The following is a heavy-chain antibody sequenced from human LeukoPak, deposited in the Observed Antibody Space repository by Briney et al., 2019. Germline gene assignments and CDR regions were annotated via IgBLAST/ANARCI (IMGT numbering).Heavy chain of an antibody. V-gene: IGHV1-69*05. D-gene: IGHD2-2*01. J-gene: IGHJ3*02. CDR2: IIPIFGTA. CDR1: GGTFSSYA. CDR3: ASKREIGYCSSTSCPPPLYDAFDI. Sequence: SVKVSCKASGGTFSSYAISWVRQAPGQGLEWMGGIIPIFGTANYAQKFQGRVTITTDESTSTAYMELSSLRSEDTAVYYCASKREIGYCSSTSCPPPLYDAFDIWGQGTMVTVSS.